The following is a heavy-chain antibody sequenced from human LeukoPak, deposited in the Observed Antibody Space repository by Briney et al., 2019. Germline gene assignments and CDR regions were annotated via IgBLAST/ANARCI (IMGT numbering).Heavy chain of an antibody. V-gene: IGHV3-7*01. CDR1: GFTFRNYW. Sequence: GGSLRLSCAASGFTFRNYWMSWVRQAPGKGLEWVANIKQDGSEKYYVDSVRGRFTISRDNAKNSLYLQMNSLRTDDTAVYFCEREGPFDFWGQGTLVTVSS. J-gene: IGHJ4*02. CDR3: EREGPFDF. CDR2: IKQDGSEK.